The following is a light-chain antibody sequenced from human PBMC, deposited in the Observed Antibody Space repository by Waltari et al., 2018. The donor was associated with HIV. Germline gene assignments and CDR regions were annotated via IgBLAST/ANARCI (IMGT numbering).Light chain of an antibody. CDR1: TSIIGNNF. V-gene: IGLV1-51*01. CDR3: GTWDNSLSAWV. CDR2: ANN. Sequence: QSVLTQPPSVSAAPGQKVTISCSGSTSIIGNNFVSWYQQFPGTAPKLLIYANNKRPSGIPDRFSGSRSGTSATLGITGLQTGDEAEYYCGTWDNSLSAWVFGGGTKVTVL. J-gene: IGLJ3*02.